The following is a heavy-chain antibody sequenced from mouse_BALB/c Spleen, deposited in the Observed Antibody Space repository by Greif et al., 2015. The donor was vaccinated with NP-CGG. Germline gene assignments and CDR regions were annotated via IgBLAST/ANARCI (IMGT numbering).Heavy chain of an antibody. V-gene: IGHV14-3*02. Sequence: EVQLQQSGAELVKPGASVKLSCTASGFNIKDTYMHWVKQRPEQGLEWIGRIDPANGNTKYDPKFQGKATITADTSSNTAYLQLSSLTSEDTAVYYCAREDYGNYHGYFDYWGQGTSLTVSS. CDR1: GFNIKDTY. J-gene: IGHJ2*02. D-gene: IGHD2-1*01. CDR3: AREDYGNYHGYFDY. CDR2: IDPANGNT.